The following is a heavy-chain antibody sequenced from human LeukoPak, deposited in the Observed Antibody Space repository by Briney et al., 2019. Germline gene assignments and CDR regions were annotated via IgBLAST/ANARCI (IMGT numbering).Heavy chain of an antibody. CDR2: IYYSGST. CDR1: GGSISSSSYY. Sequence: NPSETLSLTCTVSGGSISSSSYYWGWIRQPPGKGLEWIGSIYYSGSTYYNPSLKSRVTISVDTSKNQFSLKLSSVTAADTAVYYCVVDSSQKIDYWGQGTLVTVSS. V-gene: IGHV4-39*07. J-gene: IGHJ4*02. CDR3: VVDSSQKIDY. D-gene: IGHD6-13*01.